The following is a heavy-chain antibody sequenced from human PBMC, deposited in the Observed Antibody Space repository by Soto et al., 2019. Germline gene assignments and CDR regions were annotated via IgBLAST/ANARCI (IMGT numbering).Heavy chain of an antibody. CDR3: ARGIETWNHHYFDF. Sequence: PSETLSLTSSVSGGSVISHHWNWIRQFPGKGLEWIGYISNIGDTNYNPSLKYRVSITSDTSENLFSLRLTSATAADTAVYYCARGIETWNHHYFDFWGQGILVTVSS. D-gene: IGHD1-1*01. J-gene: IGHJ4*02. V-gene: IGHV4-59*02. CDR1: GGSVISHH. CDR2: ISNIGDT.